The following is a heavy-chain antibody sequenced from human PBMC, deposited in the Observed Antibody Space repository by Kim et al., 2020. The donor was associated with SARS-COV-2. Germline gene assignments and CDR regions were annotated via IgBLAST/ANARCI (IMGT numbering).Heavy chain of an antibody. J-gene: IGHJ3*02. CDR2: INPNSGGT. CDR3: AREPGITMIVVVTRNDAFDI. V-gene: IGHV1-2*02. CDR1: GYTFTGYY. D-gene: IGHD3-22*01. Sequence: ASVKVSCKASGYTFTGYYMHWVRQAPGQGLEWMGWINPNSGGTNYAQKFQGRVTMTRDMSISTAYMELSRLRSDDTAVYYCAREPGITMIVVVTRNDAFDIWGQGTMVTVSS.